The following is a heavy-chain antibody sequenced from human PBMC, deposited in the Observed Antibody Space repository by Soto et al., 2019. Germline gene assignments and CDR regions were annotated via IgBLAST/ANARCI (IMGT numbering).Heavy chain of an antibody. CDR2: INPNSGGT. CDR1: GYTFTSYY. CDR3: ARVDRDGYN. D-gene: IGHD5-12*01. V-gene: IGHV1-2*02. Sequence: GASVKVSCKASGYTFTSYYMHWVRQAPGQGLEWMGWINPNSGGTNYAQKFQGRVTMTTDTSMSTAYMELSSLRSEDTAVYYCARVDRDGYNWGQGTLVTVSS. J-gene: IGHJ4*02.